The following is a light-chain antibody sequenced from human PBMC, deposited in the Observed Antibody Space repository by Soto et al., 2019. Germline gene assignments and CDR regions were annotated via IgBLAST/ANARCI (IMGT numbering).Light chain of an antibody. V-gene: IGKV4-1*01. Sequence: DIVMTQSPDSLAVSLGERATINCKSSQSGLYSSNNESYLAWFQQKPRQPPKLLIYWASTRESGVPDRFSGSGSGTDFTLTISSLQAEDVAIYYCQQFYSTPLTFGGGTKVEIK. CDR3: QQFYSTPLT. J-gene: IGKJ4*01. CDR2: WAS. CDR1: QSGLYSSNNESY.